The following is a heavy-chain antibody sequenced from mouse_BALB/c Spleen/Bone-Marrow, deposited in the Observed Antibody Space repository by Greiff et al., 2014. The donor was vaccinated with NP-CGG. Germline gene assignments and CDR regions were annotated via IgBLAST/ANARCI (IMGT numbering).Heavy chain of an antibody. CDR2: IHYSGST. CDR1: GYSITSGYS. D-gene: IGHD1-1*01. Sequence: EVQLQQSGPDLVKPSQSLSLTCTVTGYSITSGYSWRWIRQFPGNKLEWMGYIHYSGSTNYNPSLKSRISITRDTSKNQFFLQLNSVTTEDTATYYCARRTTVVAPLDYWGQGTTLTVSS. CDR3: ARRTTVVAPLDY. V-gene: IGHV3-1*02. J-gene: IGHJ2*01.